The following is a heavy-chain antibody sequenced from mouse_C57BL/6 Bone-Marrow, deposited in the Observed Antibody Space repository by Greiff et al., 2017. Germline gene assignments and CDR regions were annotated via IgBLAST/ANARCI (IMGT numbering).Heavy chain of an antibody. Sequence: QVQLQQSGAELARPGASVKLSCKASGYTFTSYGISWVKQRTGQGLEWIGEIYPRSGNTYYNEKFKGKATLTADKTSSTAYMELRSLTSEDSAVYFCARCYDYYYAMDYWGQGTSVTVSA. CDR3: ARCYDYYYAMDY. CDR2: IYPRSGNT. CDR1: GYTFTSYG. J-gene: IGHJ4*01. D-gene: IGHD2-4*01. V-gene: IGHV1-81*01.